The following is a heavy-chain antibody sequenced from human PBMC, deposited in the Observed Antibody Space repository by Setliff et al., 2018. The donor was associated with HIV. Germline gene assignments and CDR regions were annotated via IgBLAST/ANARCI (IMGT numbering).Heavy chain of an antibody. D-gene: IGHD1-7*01. CDR1: GGSISTSRYY. CDR2: INYRGNT. Sequence: SSETLSLTCTVSGGSISTSRYYWGWIRQPPGKGLEWIGSINYRGNTYYNPSLKSRVTISVDTSKNQFSLKLSSVTAADTAVYYCARGDGTKYYYYYYMDVWGKGTTVTVSS. CDR3: ARGDGTKYYYYYYMDV. V-gene: IGHV4-39*07. J-gene: IGHJ6*03.